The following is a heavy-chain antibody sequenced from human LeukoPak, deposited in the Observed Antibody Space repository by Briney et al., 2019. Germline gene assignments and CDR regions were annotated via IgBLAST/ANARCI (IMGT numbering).Heavy chain of an antibody. J-gene: IGHJ4*02. D-gene: IGHD4/OR15-4a*01. Sequence: SETLSLTCAVYGGSFSGYYWSWIRQPPGKGLEWIGEINHSGSTNYNPSLKSRITISVDRSKNQFSLKLSSVTAADTAVYYCATGVFFGALDYWGQGTLVTVSS. CDR2: INHSGST. V-gene: IGHV4-34*01. CDR1: GGSFSGYY. CDR3: ATGVFFGALDY.